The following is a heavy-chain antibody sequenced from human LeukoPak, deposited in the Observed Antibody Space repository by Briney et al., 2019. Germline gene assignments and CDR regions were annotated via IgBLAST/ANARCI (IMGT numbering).Heavy chain of an antibody. V-gene: IGHV3-21*01. CDR3: ARAAIRVDFFDS. CDR1: GFLFGGHA. J-gene: IGHJ4*02. CDR2: ISSHAAYI. D-gene: IGHD2-2*01. Sequence: GGSPRLSCAASGFLFGGHAMVWVRQAPGKGLECVSSISSHAAYINYADSVKGRFTISRDNDKNSLFLDMKSLRVDDTAVYFCARAAIRVDFFDSWGQGTLVTVSS.